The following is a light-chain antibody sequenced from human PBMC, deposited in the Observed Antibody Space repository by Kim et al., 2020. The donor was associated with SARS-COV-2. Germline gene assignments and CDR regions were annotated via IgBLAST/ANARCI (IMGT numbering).Light chain of an antibody. CDR2: EVI. CDR1: SSDVGGYNY. Sequence: SVTISCTGTSSDVGGYNYVSWYQQRPSKAPKLMIYEVIKRPSGVPDRFSGSKSGNTASLTVSGLQAEDEADYYCSSYTSYINPRVVLGGGTQLTVL. CDR3: SSYTSYINPRVV. J-gene: IGLJ2*01. V-gene: IGLV2-8*01.